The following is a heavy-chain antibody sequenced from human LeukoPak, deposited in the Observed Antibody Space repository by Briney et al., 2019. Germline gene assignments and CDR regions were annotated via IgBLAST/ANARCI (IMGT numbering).Heavy chain of an antibody. CDR1: GLTFSSYW. CDR2: IKQDGSEK. CDR3: ARDVTTVTTHAFDI. D-gene: IGHD4-11*01. Sequence: GGSLRLSCAASGLTFSSYWMSWVRQAPGKGLEWVANIKQDGSEKHYVDSVTGRFTISRDNTKNSLYLQMNSLRAEDTAVYYCARDVTTVTTHAFDIWGQGTMVTVSS. J-gene: IGHJ3*02. V-gene: IGHV3-7*01.